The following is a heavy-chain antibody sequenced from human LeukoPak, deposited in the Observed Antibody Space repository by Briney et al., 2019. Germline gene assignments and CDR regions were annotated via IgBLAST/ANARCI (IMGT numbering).Heavy chain of an antibody. D-gene: IGHD3-22*01. V-gene: IGHV4-39*07. Sequence: KTSETLSLTCTVSGGSISSDSYYWGWIRQPPGKGLQWIGCIYYSGSTYYNPSLKSRVTISVDTSKNQFSLKLSSVTAADTAVYYCASLGDGYYEGFDYWGQGTLVTVSS. CDR1: GGSISSDSYY. CDR2: IYYSGST. J-gene: IGHJ4*02. CDR3: ASLGDGYYEGFDY.